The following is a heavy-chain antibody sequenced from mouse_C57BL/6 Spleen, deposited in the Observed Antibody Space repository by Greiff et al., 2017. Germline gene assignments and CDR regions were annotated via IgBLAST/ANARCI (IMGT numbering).Heavy chain of an antibody. V-gene: IGHV5-17*01. CDR3: ARNYYGPFDY. J-gene: IGHJ2*01. CDR2: ISSGSSTI. D-gene: IGHD1-2*01. CDR1: GFTFSDYG. Sequence: VQLQQSGGGLVKPGGSLKLSCAASGFTFSDYGMHWVRQAPEKGLEWVAYISSGSSTIYYADTVKGRFTISRDNAKNTLFLQMTSLRSEDTAMYYCARNYYGPFDYWGQGTTLTVSS.